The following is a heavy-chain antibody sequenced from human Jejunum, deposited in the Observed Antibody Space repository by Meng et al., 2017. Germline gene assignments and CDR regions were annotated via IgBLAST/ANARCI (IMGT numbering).Heavy chain of an antibody. CDR3: AKDRSVRGVIDSQDS. Sequence: GESLKISCAASGFIFSNYAMSWVRQAPGRGLEWVSIITSGVTTYYEDSVKGRFTISRDNLKSMLYLQMNSLRAEDTAIYYCAKDRSVRGVIDSQDSWGQGTLVTVSS. D-gene: IGHD3-10*01. V-gene: IGHV3-23*01. CDR1: GFIFSNYA. CDR2: ITSGVTT. J-gene: IGHJ4*02.